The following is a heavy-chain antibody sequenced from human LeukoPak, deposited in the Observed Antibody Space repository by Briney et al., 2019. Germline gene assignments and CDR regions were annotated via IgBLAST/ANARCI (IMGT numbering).Heavy chain of an antibody. CDR3: AKSRSGYYILED. J-gene: IGHJ4*02. CDR1: GFTFRNYA. V-gene: IGHV3-23*01. CDR2: TNDGGGFT. D-gene: IGHD3-3*01. Sequence: GGSLILSCAASGFTFRNYAMSWVRQAPGKGLEWVSATNDGGGFTYYADSVKGRCTISRDNSRNTLYLQINSLRAEDTALYYCAKSRSGYYILEDWGQGTLVTVSS.